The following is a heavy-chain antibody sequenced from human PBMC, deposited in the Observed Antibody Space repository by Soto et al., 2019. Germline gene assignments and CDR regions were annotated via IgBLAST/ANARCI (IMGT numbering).Heavy chain of an antibody. Sequence: QVRLQQWGAGLLKPSQTLSLTCGISGGYFSANYWSWIRQAPGKGPEWLGEINHSGYTDYNPSLQSRLTISADTSKHQFSLNPTSWTAPVTAVYYCATGVLFSSWGQGTLVTVS. D-gene: IGHD3-3*01. CDR1: GGYFSANY. CDR3: ATGVLFSS. J-gene: IGHJ5*02. V-gene: IGHV4-34*02. CDR2: INHSGYT.